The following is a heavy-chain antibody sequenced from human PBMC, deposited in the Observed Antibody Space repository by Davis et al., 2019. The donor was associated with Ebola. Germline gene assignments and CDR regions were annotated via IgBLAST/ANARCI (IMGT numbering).Heavy chain of an antibody. CDR1: GFTFSNYG. V-gene: IGHV3-30*02. Sequence: PGGSLRLSCAASGFTFSNYGIHWVRQAPGKGLEWVGSIRYDGSRKYYGDSVKGRFTISRDNSKNMLYLQMDSLRAEDTAVYYCVFAHWYHTGMDRGGYWGQGTLVTVSS. CDR2: IRYDGSRK. CDR3: VFAHWYHTGMDRGGY. J-gene: IGHJ4*02. D-gene: IGHD6-13*01.